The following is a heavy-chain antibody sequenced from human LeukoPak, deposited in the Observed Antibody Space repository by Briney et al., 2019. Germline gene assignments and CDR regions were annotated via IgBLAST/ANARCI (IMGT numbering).Heavy chain of an antibody. D-gene: IGHD3-3*01. CDR1: GFTFSTHA. J-gene: IGHJ2*01. Sequence: GGSLRLSCEASGFTFSTHAMNWIRQAPGKGLEWLSVISGDIQTTTYASSVKGRLTISRDNSKNTLYLEMNSLRVEDTAIYYCAKDGYYSSANHFARLHFDLWGRGTRVTVSS. CDR3: AKDGYYSSANHFARLHFDL. V-gene: IGHV3-23*01. CDR2: ISGDIQTT.